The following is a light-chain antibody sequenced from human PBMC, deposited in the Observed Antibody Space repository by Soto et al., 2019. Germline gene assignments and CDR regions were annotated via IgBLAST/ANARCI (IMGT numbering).Light chain of an antibody. V-gene: IGKV1-5*03. CDR3: QQSNNYPWT. J-gene: IGKJ1*01. Sequence: DIQMTQSPSTLSASVGDRVTITCRASQYIHNYLAWYQQKPGEAPKLLIYEAAILESGVPSRFSGSGTGTEFTLTISSLQPDDFATYYCQQSNNYPWTFGQGTRVEI. CDR2: EAA. CDR1: QYIHNY.